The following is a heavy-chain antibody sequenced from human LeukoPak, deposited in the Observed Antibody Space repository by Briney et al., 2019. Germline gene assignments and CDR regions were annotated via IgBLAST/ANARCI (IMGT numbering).Heavy chain of an antibody. J-gene: IGHJ4*02. CDR3: ARRYCTNGVCAGNFDY. CDR1: GYTFTGYY. D-gene: IGHD2-8*01. Sequence: GASVKVSCKASGYTFTGYYMHWVRQAPGQGLEWMGWINPNSGGTNYAQKFQGRVTMTRDTSISTAYMELGRLRSDDTAVYYCARRYCTNGVCAGNFDYWGQGTLVTVSS. CDR2: INPNSGGT. V-gene: IGHV1-2*02.